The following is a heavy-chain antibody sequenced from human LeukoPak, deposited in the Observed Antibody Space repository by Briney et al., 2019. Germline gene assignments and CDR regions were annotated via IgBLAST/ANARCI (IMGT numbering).Heavy chain of an antibody. CDR1: GGSISTSSYY. V-gene: IGHV4-39*07. CDR3: ARLGWELRSDYYYYYMDV. J-gene: IGHJ6*03. Sequence: SETLSLTCTVSGGSISTSSYYWGWVRQPPGKGLEWIGNIFYSGSTYYNPSLKSRVTISVDTSKNQFSLKLSSVTAADTAVYYCARLGWELRSDYYYYYMDVWGKGTTVTVSS. D-gene: IGHD1-26*01. CDR2: IFYSGST.